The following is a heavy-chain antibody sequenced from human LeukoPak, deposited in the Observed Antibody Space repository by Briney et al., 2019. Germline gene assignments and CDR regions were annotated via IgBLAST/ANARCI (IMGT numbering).Heavy chain of an antibody. J-gene: IGHJ6*02. Sequence: GSSVKVSCKASGGTFSSYAISWVRQAPGQGLEWMGRIIPILGIANYAQKFQGRVTITADKSTSTAYMELSSLRSEDTAVYYCARAPGEAAAGTSVYYYYGMDVWGQGTTVTVSS. D-gene: IGHD6-13*01. CDR1: GGTFSSYA. CDR3: ARAPGEAAAGTSVYYYYGMDV. CDR2: IIPILGIA. V-gene: IGHV1-69*04.